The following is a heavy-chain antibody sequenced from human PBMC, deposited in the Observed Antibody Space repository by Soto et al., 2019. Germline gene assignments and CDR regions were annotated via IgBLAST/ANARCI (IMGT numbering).Heavy chain of an antibody. Sequence: RASVKVSCKASGGTFNTYTFSWVRQAPGQGLEWMGSILPIMGSVNYAHDFRGRLSITADPSTTTAYMELTSLTSHDTAMYYCARIPRYSYATSDPLDNWGQGTLVTVSS. D-gene: IGHD2-15*01. CDR1: GGTFNTYT. CDR3: ARIPRYSYATSDPLDN. J-gene: IGHJ4*02. V-gene: IGHV1-69*08. CDR2: ILPIMGSV.